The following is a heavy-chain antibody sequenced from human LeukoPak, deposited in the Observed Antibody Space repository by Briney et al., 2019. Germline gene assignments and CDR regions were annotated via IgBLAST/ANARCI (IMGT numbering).Heavy chain of an antibody. D-gene: IGHD2-2*01. CDR2: ISWNSGSI. CDR3: AKELGGGDCSSTSCYGFDY. J-gene: IGHJ4*02. CDR1: GFTFDDYA. V-gene: IGHV3-9*01. Sequence: PGGSLRLSCAASGFTFDDYAMHWVRQAPGKGLEWVSGISWNSGSIGYADSVKGRFTISRDNAKNSLYLQMNSLRAEDTALYYCAKELGGGDCSSTSCYGFDYWGQGTLVTVSS.